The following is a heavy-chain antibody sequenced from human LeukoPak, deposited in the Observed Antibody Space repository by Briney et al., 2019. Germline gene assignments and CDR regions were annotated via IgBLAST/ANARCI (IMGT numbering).Heavy chain of an antibody. D-gene: IGHD6-19*01. CDR2: LYPGVST. CDR3: ARAYSNAWYSYFHH. CDR1: GGPIYSYY. V-gene: IGHV4-4*07. J-gene: IGHJ1*01. Sequence: PSETLSLTCTVSGGPIYSYYWSWIRQTAGKGLEWIGRLYPGVSTNYNPSLKSRVTMSVDTSKNQFALKLSAVTAADTAVYYCARAYSNAWYSYFHHWGQGTLVTVSS.